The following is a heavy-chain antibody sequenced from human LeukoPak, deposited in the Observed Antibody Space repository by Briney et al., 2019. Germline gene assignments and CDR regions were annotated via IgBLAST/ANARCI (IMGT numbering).Heavy chain of an antibody. CDR2: ISSSSSYI. CDR1: GFTFTSYC. D-gene: IGHD2-2*01. V-gene: IGHV3-21*01. Sequence: GSLRLSCAASGFTFTSYCMNRLRQAPGKGLEWVSSISSSSSYIYYADPVKGRFTISRDNAKNSLYLQMNSLRAEDTAVYYCAIDLDPAGTSRQNLKYWGQGTLVTVSS. J-gene: IGHJ4*02. CDR3: AIDLDPAGTSRQNLKY.